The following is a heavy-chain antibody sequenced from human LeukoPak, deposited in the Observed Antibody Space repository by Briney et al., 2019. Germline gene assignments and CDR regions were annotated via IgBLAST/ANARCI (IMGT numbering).Heavy chain of an antibody. CDR3: ARDLQELDY. V-gene: IGHV3-7*01. CDR1: GFIFSDYW. Sequence: PGGSLRLSCAASGFIFSDYWMSWVRQAPGKGLEWVANIKLDGSEKYYVDSVKGRFTISRDNAKNSLYLQRNSLRRNDTAVYYCARDLQELDYWGQGTLVTASS. CDR2: IKLDGSEK. D-gene: IGHD1-26*01. J-gene: IGHJ4*02.